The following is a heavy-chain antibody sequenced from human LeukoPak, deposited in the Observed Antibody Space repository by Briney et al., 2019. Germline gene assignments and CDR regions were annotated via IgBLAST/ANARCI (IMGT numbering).Heavy chain of an antibody. V-gene: IGHV4-34*01. Sequence: SETLSLTCAVYGGSFSGYYWSWIRQPPKKGLEWIGEINHSGSTNYNPSLKSRVTISVDTSKNQFSLKLSSVTAADTAVYYCARDSDFWSGPDYWGQGTLVTVSS. CDR3: ARDSDFWSGPDY. CDR1: GGSFSGYY. CDR2: INHSGST. J-gene: IGHJ4*02. D-gene: IGHD3-3*01.